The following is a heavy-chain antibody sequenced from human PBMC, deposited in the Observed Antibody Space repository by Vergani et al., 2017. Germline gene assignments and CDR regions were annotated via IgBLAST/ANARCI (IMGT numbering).Heavy chain of an antibody. CDR3: ARDAEDGMDV. J-gene: IGHJ6*02. V-gene: IGHV3-64*01. CDR2: ISSNGGST. CDR1: GFTFSSYA. Sequence: EVQLVESGGGLVQPGGSLRLSCAASGFTFSSYAMHWVRQAPGKGLEYVSAISSNGGSTYYANSVKGRFTISRDNSKNTLYLQMNSLRAEDTAVYYCARDAEDGMDVWGQGTTVTVSS. D-gene: IGHD1-14*01.